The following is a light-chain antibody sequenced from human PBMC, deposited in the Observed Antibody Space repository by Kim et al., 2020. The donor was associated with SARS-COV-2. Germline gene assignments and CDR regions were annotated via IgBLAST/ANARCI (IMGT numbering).Light chain of an antibody. CDR1: QSVTSSF. V-gene: IGKV3-20*01. CDR2: GAS. J-gene: IGKJ4*01. Sequence: SPGQRATLSCRASQSVTSSFLAWYQQKPGQAPRLVLYGASSRATGIADRFSGRGSGTDFTLTISRLQPEDFAVYYCQQYGDLPLTFGGGTKVDIK. CDR3: QQYGDLPLT.